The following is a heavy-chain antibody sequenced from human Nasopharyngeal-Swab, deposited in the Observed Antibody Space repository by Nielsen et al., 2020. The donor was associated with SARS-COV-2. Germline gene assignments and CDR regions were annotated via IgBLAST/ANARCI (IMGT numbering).Heavy chain of an antibody. V-gene: IGHV4-59*08. Sequence: SETLSLTCTVSGGSISSYYWSWIRQPPGKGLEWIGHIFYGGSTNYNPSLKSRVTISIDTSRNQFSLKLSSVTAADTAVYYCARLLSGTKPPHDAFDIWGQGTMVTVSS. J-gene: IGHJ3*02. CDR3: ARLLSGTKPPHDAFDI. D-gene: IGHD1-26*01. CDR1: GGSISSYY. CDR2: IFYGGST.